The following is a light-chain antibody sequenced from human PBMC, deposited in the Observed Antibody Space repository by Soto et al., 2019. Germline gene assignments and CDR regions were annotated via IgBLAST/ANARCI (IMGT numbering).Light chain of an antibody. CDR1: QSVSTY. J-gene: IGKJ1*01. CDR2: DAF. Sequence: IVLTQSPATLSLSPRERATLSCRASQSVSTYVAWYQQKPGQAPRLLIYDAFSRAAGIPDRFSGSGSGTDFTLTISRLEPEDFAVYYWQQYGSSPVTFGQGTKVDIK. CDR3: QQYGSSPVT. V-gene: IGKV3-20*01.